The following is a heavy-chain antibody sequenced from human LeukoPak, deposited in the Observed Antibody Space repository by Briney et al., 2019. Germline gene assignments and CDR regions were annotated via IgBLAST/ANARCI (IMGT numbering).Heavy chain of an antibody. J-gene: IGHJ5*02. Sequence: GESLQISFQGLGYSFTSYWIGWVRPMPGKGMEWMGVIYPGDSRVRYNPSFQGQVTISVDKSTRTAYLQWVSLKASDTAMYYCACRDLSSTWSFPWGQGTLVTVSS. D-gene: IGHD6-13*01. CDR3: ACRDLSSTWSFP. V-gene: IGHV5-51*01. CDR1: GYSFTSYW. CDR2: IYPGDSRV.